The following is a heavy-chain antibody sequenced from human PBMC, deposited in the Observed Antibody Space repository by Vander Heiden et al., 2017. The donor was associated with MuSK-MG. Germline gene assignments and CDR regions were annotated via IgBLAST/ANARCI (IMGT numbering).Heavy chain of an antibody. J-gene: IGHJ6*03. Sequence: EVQLLESGGGLVQPGGSLRLSCADPGFTFSSSAINWVRQAPGKGLEWVSAISGGGGSTYYADSVKGRFTISRDNSKNTLYLQMNSLRAEDTAVYYCAKPRLGFDYYYMDVWGKGTTVTVSS. CDR2: ISGGGGST. CDR3: AKPRLGFDYYYMDV. CDR1: GFTFSSSA. D-gene: IGHD3-16*01. V-gene: IGHV3-23*01.